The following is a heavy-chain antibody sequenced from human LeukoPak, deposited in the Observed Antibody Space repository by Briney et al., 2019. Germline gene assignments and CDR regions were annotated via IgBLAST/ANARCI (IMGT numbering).Heavy chain of an antibody. D-gene: IGHD3-16*01. CDR3: AHLNYDYVWGSQKDDWFDP. J-gene: IGHJ5*02. V-gene: IGHV2-5*01. CDR1: GFSLSTSGVG. CDR2: IYWNDDK. Sequence: SGPTLVKPTQTLTLTCTFSGFSLSTSGVGVGWIRQPPGKALEWLALIYWNDDKRYSPSLKSRLTITKDTSKNQVVLTMTNMDPVDTATYYCAHLNYDYVWGSQKDDWFDPWGQGTLVTVSS.